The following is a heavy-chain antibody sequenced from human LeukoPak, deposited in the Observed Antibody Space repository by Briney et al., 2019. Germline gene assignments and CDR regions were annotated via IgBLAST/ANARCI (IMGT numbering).Heavy chain of an antibody. D-gene: IGHD6-13*01. V-gene: IGHV3-30*04. CDR1: GFTFTTYA. CDR3: ARDGSPAGTIYYFDS. CDR2: ISYDGRRE. J-gene: IGHJ4*02. Sequence: GGSLRLSCAASGFTFTTYAMHWVRQAPGKGLEWVAVISYDGRREYYADSVKGRFTISRDNSKNTLYLQMNSLKPEDTALYYCARDGSPAGTIYYFDSWGRGTLVTVSP.